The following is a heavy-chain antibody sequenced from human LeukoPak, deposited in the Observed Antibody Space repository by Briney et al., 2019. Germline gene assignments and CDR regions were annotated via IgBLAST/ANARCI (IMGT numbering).Heavy chain of an antibody. J-gene: IGHJ4*02. D-gene: IGHD6-6*01. Sequence: PSETLSLTCTVSGGSISSGDYYWSWIRQPPGKGLEWIGEINHSGSTNYNPSLKSRVTISVDTSKNQFSLKLSSVTAADTAVYYCAGGLYSSSFPAGYWGQGTLVTVSS. V-gene: IGHV4-39*07. CDR1: GGSISSGDYY. CDR3: AGGLYSSSFPAGY. CDR2: INHSGST.